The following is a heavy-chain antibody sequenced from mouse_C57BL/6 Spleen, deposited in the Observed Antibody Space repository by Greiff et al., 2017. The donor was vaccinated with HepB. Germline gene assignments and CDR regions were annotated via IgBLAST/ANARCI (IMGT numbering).Heavy chain of an antibody. V-gene: IGHV1-53*01. CDR2: INPSNGGT. CDR3: ARKPLYYGSSYFDY. D-gene: IGHD1-1*01. Sequence: QVHVKQPGTELVKPGASVKLSCKASGYTFTSYWMHWVKQRPGQGLEWIGNINPSNGGTNYNEKFKSKATLTVDKSSSTAYMQLSSLTSEDSAVYYCARKPLYYGSSYFDYWGQGTTLTVSS. CDR1: GYTFTSYW. J-gene: IGHJ2*01.